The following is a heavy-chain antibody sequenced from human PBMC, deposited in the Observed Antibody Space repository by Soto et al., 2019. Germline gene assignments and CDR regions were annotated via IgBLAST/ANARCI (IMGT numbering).Heavy chain of an antibody. CDR3: AKVLEQWLVLGPPLGY. V-gene: IGHV3-30*18. CDR2: ISYDGSNK. Sequence: QVQLVESGGGVVQPGRSLRLSCAASGVIFSGYGMHWVRQAPGKGLEWVAVISYDGSNKYYADSVTGRFTISRDNSKNTLYLQMNSLRAEDTAVYYCAKVLEQWLVLGPPLGYWGQGTLVTVSS. J-gene: IGHJ4*02. D-gene: IGHD6-19*01. CDR1: GVIFSGYG.